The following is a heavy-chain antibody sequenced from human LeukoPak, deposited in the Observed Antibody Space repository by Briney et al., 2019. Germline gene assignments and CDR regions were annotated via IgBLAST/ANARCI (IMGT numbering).Heavy chain of an antibody. V-gene: IGHV4-59*01. J-gene: IGHJ5*02. CDR2: IYYSGST. CDR3: ARDPIAVAGNGFDP. Sequence: SETLSLTCTVSGGSISGYYWSWIRQPPGKGLEWIGYIYYSGSTNYNPSLKSRVTISVDTSKNQFSLKLSSVTAADTAVYYCARDPIAVAGNGFDPWGQGTLVTVSS. D-gene: IGHD6-19*01. CDR1: GGSISGYY.